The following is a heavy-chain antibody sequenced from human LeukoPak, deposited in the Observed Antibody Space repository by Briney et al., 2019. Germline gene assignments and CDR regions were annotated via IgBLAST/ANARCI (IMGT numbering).Heavy chain of an antibody. CDR2: ISSSSSYI. V-gene: IGHV3-21*01. CDR3: TRDEREDDYVWGSYRFPFDP. J-gene: IGHJ5*02. Sequence: GGSLRLSCAASGFTFSSCSMNWVRQAPGKELEWVSSISSSSSYIYYADSVKGRFTISRDNAKNSLYLQMNSLRAEDTAVYYCTRDEREDDYVWGSYRFPFDPWGQGTLVTVSS. D-gene: IGHD3-16*02. CDR1: GFTFSSCS.